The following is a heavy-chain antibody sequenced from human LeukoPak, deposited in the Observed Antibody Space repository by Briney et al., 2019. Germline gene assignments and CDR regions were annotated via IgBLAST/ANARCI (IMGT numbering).Heavy chain of an antibody. CDR2: ISGSGGST. V-gene: IGHV3-23*01. CDR3: AKDLKAYSGYDTYFDY. Sequence: GGSLRLSCAASGFTFSSYAMSWVRQAPGKGLEWVSAISGSGGSTYYADSVKGRFTISRDNSKNTLYLQMNRLRAEDTAVYYCAKDLKAYSGYDTYFDYWGQGTLVTVSS. J-gene: IGHJ4*02. D-gene: IGHD5-12*01. CDR1: GFTFSSYA.